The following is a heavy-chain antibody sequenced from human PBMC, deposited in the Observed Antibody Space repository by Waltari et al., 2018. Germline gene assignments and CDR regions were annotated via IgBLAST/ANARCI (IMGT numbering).Heavy chain of an antibody. J-gene: IGHJ3*02. Sequence: EVQLVESGGGLVQPGESLRLSCAASGFTLSSHWMGWVRQAPGKGLEWVANINENESEKFYVDSVKGRFTISRDNAKNSLYLQMNGLRAEDTAIYYCARHGSYCFDTWGQGTMVTVSS. CDR3: ARHGSYCFDT. D-gene: IGHD2-8*02. CDR1: GFTLSSHW. V-gene: IGHV3-7*01. CDR2: INENESEK.